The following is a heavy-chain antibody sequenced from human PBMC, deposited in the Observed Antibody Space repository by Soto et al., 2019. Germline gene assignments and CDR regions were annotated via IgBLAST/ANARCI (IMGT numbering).Heavy chain of an antibody. CDR1: GFTFSKYS. J-gene: IGHJ6*02. Sequence: RRLSCAASGFTFSKYSVNWVRQAPGKGLEWVSSISSRSTYIFYADSVKGRFTISRDNAKNSLYLQMNSLRAEDTGVYYCARPRLPAAGDSYYYSGMDVWGQGTTVTVSS. D-gene: IGHD6-13*01. CDR2: ISSRSTYI. V-gene: IGHV3-21*01. CDR3: ARPRLPAAGDSYYYSGMDV.